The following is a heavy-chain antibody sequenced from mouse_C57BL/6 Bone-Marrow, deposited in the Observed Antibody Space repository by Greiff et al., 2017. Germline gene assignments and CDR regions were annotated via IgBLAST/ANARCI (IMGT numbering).Heavy chain of an antibody. V-gene: IGHV5-17*01. CDR1: GFTFSDYG. Sequence: EVMLVESGGGLVKPGGSLKLSCAASGFTFSDYGMHWVRQAPEKGLEWVAYISSGSSTIYYADTVKGRFTISRDNAKNTLFLQMTSLRSEDTAMYYCARGTTWAMDYWGQGTSVTVSS. CDR2: ISSGSSTI. J-gene: IGHJ4*01. CDR3: ARGTTWAMDY. D-gene: IGHD1-1*01.